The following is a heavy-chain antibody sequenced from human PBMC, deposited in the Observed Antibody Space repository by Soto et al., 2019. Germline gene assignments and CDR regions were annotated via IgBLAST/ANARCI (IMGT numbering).Heavy chain of an antibody. D-gene: IGHD3-16*01. CDR3: ARGGGLGAEQHHSAWDV. J-gene: IGHJ6*02. CDR2: TSGPSGDP. V-gene: IGHV1-18*01. CDR1: GYPFNKIA. Sequence: QVPLVQSGGEVKKSGASVRVSCQASGYPFNKIAIHWVRHAPGHRLGLLVRTSGPSGDPSSAPTVWDRITKATGTSNDTADMELRSLRSCATAVYYRARGGGLGAEQHHSAWDVWGQGTAVSV.